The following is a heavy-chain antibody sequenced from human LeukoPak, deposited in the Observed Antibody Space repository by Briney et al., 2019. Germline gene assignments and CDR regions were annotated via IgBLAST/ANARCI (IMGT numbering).Heavy chain of an antibody. CDR3: ARKHFGASSPFDY. Sequence: QAPXXXXXGMXWINPHSGDTKFAQKFQGRLTMTTDTAITTGYMELNRLRYDGAAMYYCARKHFGASSPFDYWGQGTLVTVSS. J-gene: IGHJ4*02. D-gene: IGHD2-21*01. CDR2: INPHSGDT. V-gene: IGHV1-2*02.